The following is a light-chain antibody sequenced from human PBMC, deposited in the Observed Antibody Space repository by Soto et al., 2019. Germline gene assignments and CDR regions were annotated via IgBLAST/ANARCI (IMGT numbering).Light chain of an antibody. CDR1: QSVRSSY. CDR3: QQYGSSPS. Sequence: EIVLTQSPGTLSLSTGERVTLSCRASQSVRSSYLAWYQQKTGQAPSLLIYGASNRATGIADRFSGSGSGTDFTLIISRLEHEDFAVYYCQQYGSSPSFGGGTKVEIK. V-gene: IGKV3-20*01. J-gene: IGKJ4*01. CDR2: GAS.